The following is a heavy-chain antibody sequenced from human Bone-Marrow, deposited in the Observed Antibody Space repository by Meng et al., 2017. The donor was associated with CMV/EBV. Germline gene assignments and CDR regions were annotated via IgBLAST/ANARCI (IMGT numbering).Heavy chain of an antibody. D-gene: IGHD1-14*01. V-gene: IGHV3-21*01. CDR1: GFTFSNAW. Sequence: GESLKISCAASGFTFSNAWMNWVRQAPGKGLEWVSSISSSSSYIYYADSVKGRFTISRDNAKNSLYLQMNSLRAEDTAVYYCARDGGLRTHYGMDVWGQGTTVTGSS. J-gene: IGHJ6*01. CDR2: ISSSSSYI. CDR3: ARDGGLRTHYGMDV.